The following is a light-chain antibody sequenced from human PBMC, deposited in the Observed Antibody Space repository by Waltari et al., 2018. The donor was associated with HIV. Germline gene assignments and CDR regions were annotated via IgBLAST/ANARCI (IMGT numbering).Light chain of an antibody. CDR3: QSYDASNQWV. J-gene: IGLJ3*02. CDR1: SGRTPTHY. CDR2: DDN. V-gene: IGLV6-57*03. Sequence: NFMLTQPHSVSESPGQTVTISCTRSSGRTPTHYVQCYQQRPGSAPTIVIYDDNQRPSGVPNRFSGSIDSSSNSASLTISGLKTEDEADYYCQSYDASNQWVFGGGTKLTVL.